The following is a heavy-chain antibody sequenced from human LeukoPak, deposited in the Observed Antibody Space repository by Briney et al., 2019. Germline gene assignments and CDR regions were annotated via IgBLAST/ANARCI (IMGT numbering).Heavy chain of an antibody. CDR2: IYTSGST. CDR3: AREARIAVAGTDY. J-gene: IGHJ4*02. CDR1: GGSISNYY. V-gene: IGHV4-4*07. D-gene: IGHD6-19*01. Sequence: SGTLSLTCIVSGGSISNYYWSWIRQPAGKGLEWIGRIYTSGSTNYNPSLRSRVTMSVDTSKNQFSLKLASVTAADTAVYYCAREARIAVAGTDYWGQGTLVTVSS.